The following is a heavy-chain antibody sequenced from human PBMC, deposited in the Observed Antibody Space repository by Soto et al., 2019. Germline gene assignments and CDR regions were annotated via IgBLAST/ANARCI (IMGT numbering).Heavy chain of an antibody. Sequence: SETLSLTCTVSGGSISSYYWSWIRQPPGKGLEWIGYIYYSGSTNYNPSLKSRVTISVDTSKNQFSLKLSSVTAADTAVYYCARVNLWFGELGIDYWGQGTLVTVSS. V-gene: IGHV4-59*01. CDR1: GGSISSYY. CDR3: ARVNLWFGELGIDY. D-gene: IGHD3-10*01. J-gene: IGHJ4*02. CDR2: IYYSGST.